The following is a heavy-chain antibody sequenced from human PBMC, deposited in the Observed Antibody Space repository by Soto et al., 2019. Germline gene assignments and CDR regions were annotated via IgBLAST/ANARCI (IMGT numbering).Heavy chain of an antibody. D-gene: IGHD5-12*01. J-gene: IGHJ3*02. CDR1: GFTFSSYA. CDR2: LTPGGDIT. CDR3: AKDMSGSPFFDI. Sequence: GSLRLSCAASGFTFSSYAMSWVRQAPGQGLEWVSYLTPGGDITVYADSVKGRFTISRDNSKNTLYLQMSSLRAEDTAVYYCAKDMSGSPFFDIWGQGTMVTVSS. V-gene: IGHV3-23*01.